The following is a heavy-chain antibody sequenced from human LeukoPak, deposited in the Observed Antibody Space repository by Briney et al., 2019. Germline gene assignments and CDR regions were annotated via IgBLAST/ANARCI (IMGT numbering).Heavy chain of an antibody. CDR2: ISSSGSTI. D-gene: IGHD6-19*01. Sequence: GGSLRLSCAASGFTFSSYAMNWVRQAPGKGLEWVSYISSSGSTIYYADSVKGRFTISRDNAKNSLYLQMNSLRAEDTAVYYCARLIAVAGTSVDYWGQGTLVTVSS. V-gene: IGHV3-48*03. J-gene: IGHJ4*02. CDR3: ARLIAVAGTSVDY. CDR1: GFTFSSYA.